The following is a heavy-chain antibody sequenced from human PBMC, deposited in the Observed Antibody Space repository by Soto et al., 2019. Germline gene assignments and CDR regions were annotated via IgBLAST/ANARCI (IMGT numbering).Heavy chain of an antibody. V-gene: IGHV1-18*04. D-gene: IGHD3-3*01. Sequence: GASVKVSCKTSGYVFTSFGISWVRQAPGQGLEWMGWVRPYNGDTKYAEKFQGRVTMTSDTSTSTAYMELRSLTSDDTAVYYCARQSGYYYFYGMDVWGQGTTVTVSS. CDR2: VRPYNGDT. CDR1: GYVFTSFG. CDR3: ARQSGYYYFYGMDV. J-gene: IGHJ6*02.